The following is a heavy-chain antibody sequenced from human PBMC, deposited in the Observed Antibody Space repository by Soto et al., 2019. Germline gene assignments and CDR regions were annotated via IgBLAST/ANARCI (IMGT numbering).Heavy chain of an antibody. CDR3: ARGDYCDFWCGYHHDAFYI. J-gene: IGHJ3*02. CDR2: ISYDGRHK. Sequence: PGGSLRLSCAAAGFTFSSYAMRWVRQAPGKRLGWVAVISYDGRHKYYADSVKGRITISRDNYKNTLYLQMNSLRAGDTAVYYWARGDYCDFWCGYHHDAFYIRGQGTTVTVSS. D-gene: IGHD3-3*01. CDR1: GFTFSSYA. V-gene: IGHV3-30*04.